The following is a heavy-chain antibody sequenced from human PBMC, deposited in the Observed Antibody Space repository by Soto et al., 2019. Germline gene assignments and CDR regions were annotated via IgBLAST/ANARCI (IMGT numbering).Heavy chain of an antibody. D-gene: IGHD2-21*01. J-gene: IGHJ4*02. CDR1: GGVNLSDYR. CDR2: IIPKLASA. Sequence: QVQLVQAGAEVKEPGSSVKVSCKASGGVNLSDYRTTWVRRAPGQGVEWVGGIIPKLASANYAQNFQGRVTVTANESTNTVYMERGSLRSDDTAVYSCARGGDGYNFGPDYWGQGTPVTVSS. CDR3: ARGGDGYNFGPDY. V-gene: IGHV1-69*01.